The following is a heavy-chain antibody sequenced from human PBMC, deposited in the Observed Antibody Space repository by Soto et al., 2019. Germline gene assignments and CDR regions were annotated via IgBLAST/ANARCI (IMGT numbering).Heavy chain of an antibody. CDR2: ISSSGGTT. CDR1: GFTFSEYA. D-gene: IGHD2-21*01. V-gene: IGHV3-23*01. J-gene: IGHJ4*02. Sequence: EVQLLESGGGLVQPGGSLRLSCAASGFTFSEYAMSWVRQAPGKGLEWVSSISSSGGTTSYTDSVKSRFTISRDNSKNTLFLQMNGLRAEDTAIYYCTKEPKKSISHDYWGLGTLVTVSP. CDR3: TKEPKKSISHDY.